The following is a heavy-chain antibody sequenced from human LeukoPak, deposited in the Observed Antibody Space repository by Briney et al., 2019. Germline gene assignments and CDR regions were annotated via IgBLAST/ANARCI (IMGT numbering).Heavy chain of an antibody. CDR2: ISSSSSYI. D-gene: IGHD2-2*01. CDR1: GFTFSSYS. CDR3: AKDGEYCSSTSCYGFFDY. Sequence: GGSLRLSCAASGFTFSSYSMNWVRQAPGKGLEWVSSISSSSSYIYYADSVKGRFTISRDNAKNSLYLQMNSLRAEDTAVYYCAKDGEYCSSTSCYGFFDYWGQGTLVTVSS. J-gene: IGHJ4*02. V-gene: IGHV3-21*01.